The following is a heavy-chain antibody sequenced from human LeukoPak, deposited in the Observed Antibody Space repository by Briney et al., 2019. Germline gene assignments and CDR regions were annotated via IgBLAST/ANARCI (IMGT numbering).Heavy chain of an antibody. D-gene: IGHD6-25*01. Sequence: SETLSLTCTVSGYSISSGYYWGWIRQPPGKGLEWVGSFYHSGSTYYNPSLKSRVTISVDTSKNQFSLKLSSVTAADTAVYYCARDVSIAADLPDNWFDPWGQGTLVTVSS. V-gene: IGHV4-38-2*02. CDR1: GYSISSGYY. CDR2: FYHSGST. J-gene: IGHJ5*02. CDR3: ARDVSIAADLPDNWFDP.